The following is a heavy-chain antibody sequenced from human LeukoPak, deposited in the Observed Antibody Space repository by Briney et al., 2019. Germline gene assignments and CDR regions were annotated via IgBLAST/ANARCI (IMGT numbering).Heavy chain of an antibody. D-gene: IGHD5-24*01. CDR1: GFTFSSYG. V-gene: IGHV3-30*18. CDR2: ISYDGSNK. J-gene: IGHJ4*02. CDR3: AKENVAGDGYPLEFDY. Sequence: GGFLRLSCAASGFTFSSYGMHWVRQAPGKGLEWVAVISYDGSNKYYADSVKGRFTISRDNSKNTLYLQMNSLRAEDTAVYYCAKENVAGDGYPLEFDYWGQGTLVTVSS.